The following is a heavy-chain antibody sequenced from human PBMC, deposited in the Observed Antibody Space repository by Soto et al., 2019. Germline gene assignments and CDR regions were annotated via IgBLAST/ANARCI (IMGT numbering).Heavy chain of an antibody. CDR3: ARGGIIGTPADY. D-gene: IGHD1-7*01. V-gene: IGHV5-51*01. J-gene: IGHJ4*02. Sequence: GESLKISCQGSGYNFGAYWIGLVREMPGKGLEWMGIIFPGDSDTRYRPSFQGQVTISVDKSINSAYLEWTSLKVSDTAMYFCARGGIIGTPADYWGQGTQVTVSS. CDR1: GYNFGAYW. CDR2: IFPGDSDT.